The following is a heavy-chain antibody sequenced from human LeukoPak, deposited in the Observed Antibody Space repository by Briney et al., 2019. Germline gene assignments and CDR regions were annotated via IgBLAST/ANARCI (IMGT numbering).Heavy chain of an antibody. D-gene: IGHD6-6*01. V-gene: IGHV4-30-4*01. Sequence: PSETLSLTCTVSGGSISSGDYYWSWIRQPPGKGLEWIGYIYYSWSTYYNPSLKSRVTISVDTSKNQFSLRLSSVTAADTAVYYCARRSSIAARPWDYWGQGTLVTVSS. CDR3: ARRSSIAARPWDY. CDR2: IYYSWST. J-gene: IGHJ4*02. CDR1: GGSISSGDYY.